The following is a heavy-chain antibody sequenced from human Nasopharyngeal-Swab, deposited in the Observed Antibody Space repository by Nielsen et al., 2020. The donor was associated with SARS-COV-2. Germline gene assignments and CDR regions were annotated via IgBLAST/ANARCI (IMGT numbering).Heavy chain of an antibody. J-gene: IGHJ6*02. CDR3: ARPYSSSWYWSDYYYYGMDV. Sequence: ASVKVSCKASGYTFTSYDINWVRQATGQGLEWMGWMNPNSGNTGYAQKFQGGVTMTRNTSISTAYMELSSLRSEDTAVYYCARPYSSSWYWSDYYYYGMDVWGQGTTVTVSS. CDR1: GYTFTSYD. V-gene: IGHV1-8*01. D-gene: IGHD6-13*01. CDR2: MNPNSGNT.